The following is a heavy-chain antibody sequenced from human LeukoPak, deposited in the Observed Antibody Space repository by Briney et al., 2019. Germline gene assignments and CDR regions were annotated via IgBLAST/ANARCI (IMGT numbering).Heavy chain of an antibody. J-gene: IGHJ4*02. Sequence: SETLSLTCTVSGGSISSSNYYWGWIRRPPGKGLEWIGSMYYNGTTYYNPSLKSRVTISVDTSKNQFSLKLSSVTAADTAVYYCARSTHDFWSGYYGYWGQGTLVTVSS. CDR3: ARSTHDFWSGYYGY. CDR2: MYYNGTT. CDR1: GGSISSSNYY. D-gene: IGHD3-3*01. V-gene: IGHV4-39*07.